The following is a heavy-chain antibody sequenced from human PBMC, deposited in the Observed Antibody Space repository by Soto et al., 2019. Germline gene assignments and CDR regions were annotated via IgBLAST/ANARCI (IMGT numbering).Heavy chain of an antibody. CDR3: AQSSLRYKKRFDP. CDR2: IYWDGDT. Sequence: QITLKESGPTVVKPTQTLTLSCTFSGFSLSSDGVGVGWIRQPPGKAPEWLALIYWDGDTRYSPSLKTRLTITKNASKNQVVRTMTNMDPVDPATYYCAQSSLRYKKRFDPWGQETLVIVSS. D-gene: IGHD1-1*01. J-gene: IGHJ5*02. CDR1: GFSLSSDGVG. V-gene: IGHV2-5*02.